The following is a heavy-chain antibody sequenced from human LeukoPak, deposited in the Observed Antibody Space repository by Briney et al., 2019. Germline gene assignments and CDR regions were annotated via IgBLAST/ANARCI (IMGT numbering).Heavy chain of an antibody. CDR2: TYYTGST. J-gene: IGHJ4*02. Sequence: SETLSLTCTVSGGSISSSSSYWAWIRQPPGKGLEWIGSTYYTGSTYRNPSLKSRFTISVDTSKSQFSLKLTSVTAADTAVYYCAREGGFYRPLDYSGQGTLVTVSS. D-gene: IGHD6-25*01. CDR1: GGSISSSSSY. V-gene: IGHV4-39*07. CDR3: AREGGFYRPLDY.